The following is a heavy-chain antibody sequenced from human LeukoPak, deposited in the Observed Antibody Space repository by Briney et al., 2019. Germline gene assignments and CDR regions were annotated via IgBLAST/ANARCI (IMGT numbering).Heavy chain of an antibody. Sequence: GGSLRLSCAASGFTVSDNYMSWVRQAPGKGLEWVSVIYSGGSTYYADSVKGRFTISRDNSKNMLYLQMNSLRAEDTAVYYCAREGHWFGELKDDYWGQGTLVTVSS. CDR1: GFTVSDNY. CDR3: AREGHWFGELKDDY. V-gene: IGHV3-66*01. CDR2: IYSGGST. D-gene: IGHD3-10*01. J-gene: IGHJ4*02.